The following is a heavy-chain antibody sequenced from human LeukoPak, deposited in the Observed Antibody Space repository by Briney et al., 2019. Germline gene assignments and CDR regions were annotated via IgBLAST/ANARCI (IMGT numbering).Heavy chain of an antibody. V-gene: IGHV1-18*01. CDR2: ISAYNGNT. CDR3: ARDERGIAVAAAFDY. CDR1: GYTFTSYG. J-gene: IGHJ4*02. D-gene: IGHD6-19*01. Sequence: ASVKVSCTASGYTFTSYGISWVRQAPGQGLEWMGWISAYNGNTNYAQKLQGRVTMTTDTSTSTAYMELRSLRSDDTAVYYCARDERGIAVAAAFDYWGQGTLVTVSS.